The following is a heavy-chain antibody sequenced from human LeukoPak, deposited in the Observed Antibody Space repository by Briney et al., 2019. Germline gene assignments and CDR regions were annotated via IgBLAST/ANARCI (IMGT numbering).Heavy chain of an antibody. Sequence: GGSLRLSCAASGFTFSSYGMHWVRQAPGKGLEWVAVIWYDGSNKYYADSVKGRFTISRDNSKNTLYLQMNSLRAEDTAVYYCARDRLNYYDSSRYFDYWGQGTLVTVSS. V-gene: IGHV3-33*01. CDR2: IWYDGSNK. CDR3: ARDRLNYYDSSRYFDY. J-gene: IGHJ4*02. D-gene: IGHD3-22*01. CDR1: GFTFSSYG.